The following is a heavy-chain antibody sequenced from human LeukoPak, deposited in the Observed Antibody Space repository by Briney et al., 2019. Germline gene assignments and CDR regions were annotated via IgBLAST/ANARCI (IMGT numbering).Heavy chain of an antibody. D-gene: IGHD6-19*01. CDR2: ISGSGGST. Sequence: PAGSLTLSCAASAFTFGSYAMYWVRQAPGKGLEWVSGISGSGGSTFYADSVKGRFTIFRDNSENTVYLQMNSLRADDTAVYYCAKTTAGYSSGRYPGWPVDYWGRGTLVTVSS. CDR1: AFTFGSYA. CDR3: AKTTAGYSSGRYPGWPVDY. V-gene: IGHV3-23*01. J-gene: IGHJ4*02.